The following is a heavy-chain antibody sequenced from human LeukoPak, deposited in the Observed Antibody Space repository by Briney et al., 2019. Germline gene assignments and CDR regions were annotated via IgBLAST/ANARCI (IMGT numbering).Heavy chain of an antibody. CDR3: ARTSDAFDI. CDR1: GDSISSYY. CDR2: IYYSGST. Sequence: SETLSLTCTVSGDSISSYYWSWIRQPPGKGLEWIGYIYYSGSTNYNPSLKSRVTISVDTSKNQFSLELSSVTAADTAVYYCARTSDAFDIWGQGTMVTVSS. V-gene: IGHV4-59*01. J-gene: IGHJ3*02.